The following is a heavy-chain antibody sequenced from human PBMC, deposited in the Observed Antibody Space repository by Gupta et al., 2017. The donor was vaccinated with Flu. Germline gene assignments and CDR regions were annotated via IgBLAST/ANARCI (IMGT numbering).Heavy chain of an antibody. CDR1: GYTFSGYM. J-gene: IGHJ4*02. CDR2: VSPDNGVK. CDR3: ARGRGATAVTYFDY. V-gene: IGHV1-2*02. D-gene: IGHD4-17*01. Sequence: QVQLVQSGAEVEKPGTSVKVSCKASGYTFSGYMIHWVRQAPGQGLEWMGWVSPDNGVKKYTRKFQGRVSMTRDTSTSTAYMELSSLESDDTAVYYCARGRGATAVTYFDYWGQGTLVTVSS.